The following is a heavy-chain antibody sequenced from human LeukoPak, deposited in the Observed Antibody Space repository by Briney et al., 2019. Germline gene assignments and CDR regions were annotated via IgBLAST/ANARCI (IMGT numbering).Heavy chain of an antibody. CDR3: ARDSGTRGDYYYYMDV. CDR2: FYHSEST. J-gene: IGHJ6*03. CDR1: GYSMSSGYF. D-gene: IGHD3-10*01. V-gene: IGHV4-38-2*02. Sequence: SEPLSLICSVSGYSMSSGYFWGWIRQPPGKGLGWIGRFYHSESTYYNPSLKSRVTISVDTSKNQFSLKLSSVTAADTAVYYCARDSGTRGDYYYYMDVWGKGTTVTVSS.